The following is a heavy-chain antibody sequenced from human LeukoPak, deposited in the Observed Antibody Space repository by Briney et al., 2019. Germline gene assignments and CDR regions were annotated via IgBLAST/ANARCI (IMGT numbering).Heavy chain of an antibody. CDR3: AKDQGSGWYYFDY. CDR2: INWNGGST. Sequence: GGSLRLSCAASGFTFDDYGMSWVRQAPGKGLEWVSGINWNGGSTGYADSVKGRFTISRDNSKNTLYLQMNSLRAEDTAVYYCAKDQGSGWYYFDYWGQGTLVTVSS. J-gene: IGHJ4*02. D-gene: IGHD6-19*01. CDR1: GFTFDDYG. V-gene: IGHV3-20*04.